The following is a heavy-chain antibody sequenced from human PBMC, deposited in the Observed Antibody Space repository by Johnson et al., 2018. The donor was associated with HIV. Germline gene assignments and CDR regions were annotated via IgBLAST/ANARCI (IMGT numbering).Heavy chain of an antibody. J-gene: IGHJ3*01. CDR3: ARAYSDISGYYPHAFHV. V-gene: IGHV3-9*01. CDR2: ISWNSGSI. D-gene: IGHD3-22*01. Sequence: VQLVESGGGLVQPGRSLRLSCAASGFTFDDYAMHWVRQAPGKGLEWVSGISWNSGSIGYADSVKGRFTISRDNAKNSLYLQMHSLRAEDTAVYFCARAYSDISGYYPHAFHVWGQGTVVIVSS. CDR1: GFTFDDYA.